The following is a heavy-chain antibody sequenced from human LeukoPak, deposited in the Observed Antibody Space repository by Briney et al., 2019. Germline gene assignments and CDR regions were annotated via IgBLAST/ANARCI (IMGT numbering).Heavy chain of an antibody. CDR2: IKSKTDGGTT. J-gene: IGHJ3*02. CDR1: GFTFSNAW. Sequence: GGSLRLSCAASGFTFSNAWRSWVRQAPGKGLEWVGRIKSKTDGGTTDYAAPVKGRFTISRDDSKNTLYLQMNSLKTEDTAVYYCTTDRGGSSGYAFDIWGQGTMVTVSS. CDR3: TTDRGGSSGYAFDI. V-gene: IGHV3-15*01. D-gene: IGHD3-10*01.